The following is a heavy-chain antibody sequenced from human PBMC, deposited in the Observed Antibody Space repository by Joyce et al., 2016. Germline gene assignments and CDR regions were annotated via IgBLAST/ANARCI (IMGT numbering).Heavy chain of an antibody. Sequence: VQPGGSLILSCAASGFIFSSKEMNWVRQGTRRGLEWIAYIIRSGDIIHYADSVRGLFTISRDNVGSSLYLQMESLRAEDTAMYYCASPSCAVCGQRSLVTVSS. V-gene: IGHV3-48*03. CDR3: ASPSCAV. J-gene: IGHJ4*02. CDR2: IIRSGDII. CDR1: GFIFSSKE.